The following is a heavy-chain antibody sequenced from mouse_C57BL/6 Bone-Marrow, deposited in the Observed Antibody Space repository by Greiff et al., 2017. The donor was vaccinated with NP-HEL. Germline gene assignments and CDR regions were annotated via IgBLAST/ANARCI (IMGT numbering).Heavy chain of an antibody. V-gene: IGHV5-9-1*02. D-gene: IGHD1-1*01. Sequence: EVQLQESGEGLVKPGGSLKLSCAASGFTFSSYAMSWVRQTPEKRLEWVAYISSGGDYIYYADTVKGRFTISRDNARNTLYLQMSSLKSEDTAMYYCTREEFYGSHGHFDVWGTGTTVTVSS. CDR1: GFTFSSYA. CDR3: TREEFYGSHGHFDV. CDR2: ISSGGDYI. J-gene: IGHJ1*03.